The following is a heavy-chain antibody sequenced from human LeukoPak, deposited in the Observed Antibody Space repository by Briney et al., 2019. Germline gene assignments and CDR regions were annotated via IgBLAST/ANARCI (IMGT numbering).Heavy chain of an antibody. Sequence: GASVKVSCKASGYTFTGYYMHWVRQAPGQGREWMGWINPNSGGTNYAQKFQGRVTMTRDTSIRTAYMELSRLRPDDTAVYCCARGDYYYDYGWGSYRSCAFDYWGQGTLVTVSS. D-gene: IGHD3-16*02. J-gene: IGHJ4*02. V-gene: IGHV1-2*02. CDR2: INPNSGGT. CDR1: GYTFTGYY. CDR3: ARGDYYYDYGWGSYRSCAFDY.